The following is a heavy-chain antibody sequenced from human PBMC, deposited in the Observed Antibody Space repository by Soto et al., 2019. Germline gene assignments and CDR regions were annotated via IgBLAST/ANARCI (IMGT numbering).Heavy chain of an antibody. CDR3: ARRHRGADYRRHFDL. J-gene: IGHJ4*02. CDR2: ISGGGGST. CDR1: GFTFTSHA. V-gene: IGHV3-23*01. D-gene: IGHD5-12*01. Sequence: EVLLLVSGGGLVQPGGSLRLSCAASGFTFTSHAMSWVRQAPGRGLEWVSAISGGGGSTYYADSVNGRFTISRDNTNHTLHLQMHGLRADDTAMYYCARRHRGADYRRHFDLWGQGTLVTVSS.